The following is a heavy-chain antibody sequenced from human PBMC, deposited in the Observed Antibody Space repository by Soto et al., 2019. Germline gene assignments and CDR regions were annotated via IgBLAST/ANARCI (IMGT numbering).Heavy chain of an antibody. CDR3: ARDSEAAGSGYYYYCKCV. J-gene: IGHJ6*02. D-gene: IGHD6-13*01. CDR1: GFTFRSYA. Sequence: GGSLRLSCAASGFTFRSYAMHWVRQAPGKGLEWVAVISYDGSNKYYADSVRGRFTISRENSKNTLYLQMNSLRAEDTAVYYFARDSEAAGSGYYYYCKCVWGQGTTVTVSS. V-gene: IGHV3-30*04. CDR2: ISYDGSNK.